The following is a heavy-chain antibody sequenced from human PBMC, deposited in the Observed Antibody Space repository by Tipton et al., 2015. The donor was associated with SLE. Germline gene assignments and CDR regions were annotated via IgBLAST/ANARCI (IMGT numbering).Heavy chain of an antibody. V-gene: IGHV4-59*01. Sequence: TLSLTCAVSGGSITTYYWSWIRQSPGKGLEWIGYFYYSGSTKYNPSLKSRVTMSVDTSKNHFSVKLSSVTAADTAINYCARVWSGYSSSYFDLWGRGTLVTVSS. J-gene: IGHJ2*01. CDR1: GGSITTYY. D-gene: IGHD3-3*01. CDR2: FYYSGST. CDR3: ARVWSGYSSSYFDL.